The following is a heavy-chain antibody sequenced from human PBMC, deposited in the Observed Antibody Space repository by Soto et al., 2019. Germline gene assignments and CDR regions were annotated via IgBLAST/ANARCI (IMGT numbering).Heavy chain of an antibody. D-gene: IGHD3-10*01. Sequence: ASVKVSCKASGFTFTSSAVQWVRQARGQRLEWIGWIVVGSGNTGYAQKFQGRVTMTRNTSISTAYMELSSLRSEDTAVYYCAREHYGNSAWFDPWGQGTLVTVSS. J-gene: IGHJ5*02. CDR3: AREHYGNSAWFDP. V-gene: IGHV1-58*01. CDR1: GFTFTSSA. CDR2: IVVGSGNT.